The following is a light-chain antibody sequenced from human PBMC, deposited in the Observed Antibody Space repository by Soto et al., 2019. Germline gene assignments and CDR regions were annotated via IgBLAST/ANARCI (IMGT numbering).Light chain of an antibody. CDR2: VGS. CDR3: QQGYFTGT. CDR1: ENINSY. Sequence: DIQMTQSPCSLSASVGDRVTITCRTSENINSYLNWYQQKPGKAPKLLIYVGSNLQGGVPSRFSGSGSGTDFTLTISSLQPEDFATYYCQQGYFTGTFGQGTKLEIK. J-gene: IGKJ2*01. V-gene: IGKV1-39*01.